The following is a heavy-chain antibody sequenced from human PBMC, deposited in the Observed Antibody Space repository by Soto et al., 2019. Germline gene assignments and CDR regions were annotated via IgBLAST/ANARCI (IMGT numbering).Heavy chain of an antibody. V-gene: IGHV4-30-4*01. CDR2: IYYSGST. CDR1: GGSISSGDYY. Sequence: SETLSLTCTVSGGSISSGDYYWSWIRQPPEKGLEWIGYIYYSGSTYYNPTLKSRITISVDTSKNQFSLKLSSVTAAVTAVYYCARDEFTVTNNWFDPWGQGTLVTVSS. CDR3: ARDEFTVTNNWFDP. J-gene: IGHJ5*02. D-gene: IGHD4-17*01.